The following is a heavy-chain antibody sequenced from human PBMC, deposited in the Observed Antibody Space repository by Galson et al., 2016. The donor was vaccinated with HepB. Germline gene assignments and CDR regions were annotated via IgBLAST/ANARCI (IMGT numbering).Heavy chain of an antibody. V-gene: IGHV4-4*07. CDR2: ISPTSST. Sequence: LSLTCTVSGGAISRYSWAWIRQPAGKGLEWIGRISPTSSTNYNPSLQSRITMSIDTSRNQFTLTLRSVTAADTAVYYCARDRGSYPDFGDDYYMDVWGKGTTVTVSS. CDR3: ARDRGSYPDFGDDYYMDV. J-gene: IGHJ6*03. CDR1: GGAISRYS. D-gene: IGHD3/OR15-3a*01.